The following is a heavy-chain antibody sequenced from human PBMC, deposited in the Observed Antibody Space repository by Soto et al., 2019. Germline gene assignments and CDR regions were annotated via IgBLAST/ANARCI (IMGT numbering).Heavy chain of an antibody. CDR2: IIPILCIA. Sequence: ASVKGCCKASGGTFSSYTISCVRQAPAQGREWMGRIIPILCIANYAQKFQGRVTITADKSTSTAYMELSSLRSEATAVYYCARIVGHCSGGSCYPDAFDIWGQGTMVT. CDR1: GGTFSSYT. D-gene: IGHD2-15*01. J-gene: IGHJ3*02. CDR3: ARIVGHCSGGSCYPDAFDI. V-gene: IGHV1-69*02.